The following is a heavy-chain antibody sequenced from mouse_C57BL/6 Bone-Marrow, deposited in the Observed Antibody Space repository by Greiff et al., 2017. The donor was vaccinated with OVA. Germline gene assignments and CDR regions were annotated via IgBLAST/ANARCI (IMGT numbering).Heavy chain of an antibody. D-gene: IGHD1-1*01. CDR1: GFTFSDYG. J-gene: IGHJ2*01. V-gene: IGHV5-17*01. CDR3: AKDYGSSYVCYFDY. CDR2: ISSGSSTI. Sequence: EVTLVESGGGLVKPGGSLKLSCAASGFTFSDYGMHWVRQAPEKGLEWVAYISSGSSTIYYADTVKGRFTISRDNAKNTLFLQMTSLRSEDTAMYYCAKDYGSSYVCYFDYWGQGTTLTVSS.